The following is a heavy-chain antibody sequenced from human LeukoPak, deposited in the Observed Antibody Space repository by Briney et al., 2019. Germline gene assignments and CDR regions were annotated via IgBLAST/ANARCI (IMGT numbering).Heavy chain of an antibody. CDR3: ARGPSGYHNT. J-gene: IGHJ4*02. CDR1: GFTFNNYD. D-gene: IGHD5-12*01. V-gene: IGHV3-23*01. Sequence: PGGSLRRSCAASGFTFNNYDMSWVRQAPGKGLQWVSSISSSSDTTYYADSVKGRFTISRDNSKNTLYLQMNSLRAEDTAVYYCARGPSGYHNTGGQGTLVTVSS. CDR2: ISSSSDTT.